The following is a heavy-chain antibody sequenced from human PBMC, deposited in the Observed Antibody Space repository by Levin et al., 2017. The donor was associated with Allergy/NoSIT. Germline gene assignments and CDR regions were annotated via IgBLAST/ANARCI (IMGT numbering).Heavy chain of an antibody. D-gene: IGHD1-14*01. CDR2: ISWNSGSI. Sequence: SLKISCAASGFIFDDSAMHWVRQAPGKGLEWVSGISWNSGSIAYADSVKGRFTNSRDNAKNSLYLQMNNLRAEDTALYYCAKAVGRGIYYDYGLDVWGQGTTVTVSS. V-gene: IGHV3-9*01. CDR3: AKAVGRGIYYDYGLDV. CDR1: GFIFDDSA. J-gene: IGHJ6*02.